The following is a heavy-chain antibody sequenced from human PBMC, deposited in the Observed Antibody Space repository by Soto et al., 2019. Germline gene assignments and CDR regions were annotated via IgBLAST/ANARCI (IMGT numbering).Heavy chain of an antibody. CDR3: AGGGFGVARDY. V-gene: IGHV4-30-2*01. J-gene: IGHJ4*02. D-gene: IGHD3-3*01. CDR1: GGSISSGGYS. Sequence: SETLSLTCAVSGGSISSGGYSWSWIRQPPGKGLEWIGYIYHSGSTYYNPSLKSRVTISVDRSKNQFSLKLSSVTAADTAVYYCAGGGFGVARDYWGQGTLLTVSS. CDR2: IYHSGST.